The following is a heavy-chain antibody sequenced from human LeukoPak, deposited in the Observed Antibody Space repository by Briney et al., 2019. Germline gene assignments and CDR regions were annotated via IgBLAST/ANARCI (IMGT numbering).Heavy chain of an antibody. Sequence: PSQTLSLTCTVSGGSISSGDYYWSWIRQPPGKGLEWIGYIYYSGSTYYNPSLKSRVTISVDTSKNQFSLKLSSVTAADTAVYYCARVVITMVRGVIINEAFDYWGQGTLVTVSS. D-gene: IGHD3-10*01. V-gene: IGHV4-30-4*08. CDR1: GGSISSGDYY. J-gene: IGHJ4*02. CDR3: ARVVITMVRGVIINEAFDY. CDR2: IYYSGST.